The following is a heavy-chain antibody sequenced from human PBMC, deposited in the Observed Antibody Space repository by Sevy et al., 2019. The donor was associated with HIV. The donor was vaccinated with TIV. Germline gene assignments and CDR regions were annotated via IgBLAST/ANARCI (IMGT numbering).Heavy chain of an antibody. CDR1: GFTFSSYG. J-gene: IGHJ1*01. D-gene: IGHD6-6*01. CDR3: AKPLSPHWGSSSGTQYFQH. Sequence: GGSLRLSCAASGFTFSSYGMHWVRQAPGKGLEWVAFIRYDGSNKYYVDSVKGRFTISRDNSKNTLYLQMNSLRAEDTAVYYCAKPLSPHWGSSSGTQYFQHWGQGTLVTVSS. CDR2: IRYDGSNK. V-gene: IGHV3-30*02.